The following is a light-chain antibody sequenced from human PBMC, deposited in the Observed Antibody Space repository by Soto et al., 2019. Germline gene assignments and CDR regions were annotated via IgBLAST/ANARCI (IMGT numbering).Light chain of an antibody. J-gene: IGLJ2*01. V-gene: IGLV3-9*01. Sequence: SYELTQPLSVSVALGQTARITCGGNNIGFKNVHWYQQKPGQAPVLVIYRNTNRPSDIPDRLSGSNSGNTATLTISRAQAGDEADYYCQVWDSSTSYVVFGGGTKLTVL. CDR3: QVWDSSTSYVV. CDR2: RNT. CDR1: NIGFKN.